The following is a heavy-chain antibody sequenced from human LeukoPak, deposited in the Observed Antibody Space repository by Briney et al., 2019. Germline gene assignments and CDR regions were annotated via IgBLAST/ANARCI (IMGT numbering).Heavy chain of an antibody. CDR1: GFTFSSHA. Sequence: GGSLRLSCAASGFTFSSHAMDWVRQAPVKGLEWVSSIASDGSKYYADTLKGRFAISRDNSKNTLYLQINTLRAEDTALYYCAKEGAGRRFAFDDWGQGTLVTVSS. V-gene: IGHV3-23*01. J-gene: IGHJ4*02. CDR3: AKEGAGRRFAFDD. CDR2: IASDGSK. D-gene: IGHD3-16*01.